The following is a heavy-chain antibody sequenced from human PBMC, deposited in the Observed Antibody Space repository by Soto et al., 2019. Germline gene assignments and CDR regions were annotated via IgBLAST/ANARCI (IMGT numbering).Heavy chain of an antibody. CDR3: ARERGGAFGVVTRDRNHDAFDI. J-gene: IGHJ3*02. CDR2: ISYDGSNK. D-gene: IGHD3-3*01. Sequence: GGSLRLSCAASGFTFSSYAMHWVRQAPGKGLEWVAVISYDGSNKYYADSVKGRFTISRDNSKNTLYLQMNSLRAEDTAVYYCARERGGAFGVVTRDRNHDAFDIWGQGTMVTVSS. CDR1: GFTFSSYA. V-gene: IGHV3-30-3*01.